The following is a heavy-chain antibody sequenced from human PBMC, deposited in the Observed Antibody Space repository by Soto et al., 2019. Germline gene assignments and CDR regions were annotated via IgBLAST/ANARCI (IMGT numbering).Heavy chain of an antibody. CDR3: AKALMMYETFFDY. CDR1: GFTFSSYA. J-gene: IGHJ4*02. Sequence: EVQLLESGGGLVQPGGSLRLSCAASGFTFSSYAMSWVRQAPGKGLEWVSGISGSGGSTYYADSVKGRFTISRDNSKNTLYLQMNSLRADDTAVYYCAKALMMYETFFDYWGQGTLVTVSS. CDR2: ISGSGGST. D-gene: IGHD2-8*01. V-gene: IGHV3-23*01.